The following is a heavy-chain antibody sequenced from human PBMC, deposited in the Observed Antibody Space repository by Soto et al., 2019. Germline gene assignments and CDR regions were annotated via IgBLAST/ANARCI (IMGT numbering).Heavy chain of an antibody. D-gene: IGHD4-4*01. J-gene: IGHJ6*02. Sequence: EVQLLESGGGLVQPGGSLRLSCAASGFTFSSYAMSWVRQAPGKGLEWVSAISGSGGSTYYADSVKGRFTISRDNSKNTLYLQMNSLRAEDTAVYYCASRTVTTYYYYYGMDVWGQGTTVTVSS. CDR2: ISGSGGST. CDR3: ASRTVTTYYYYYGMDV. CDR1: GFTFSSYA. V-gene: IGHV3-23*01.